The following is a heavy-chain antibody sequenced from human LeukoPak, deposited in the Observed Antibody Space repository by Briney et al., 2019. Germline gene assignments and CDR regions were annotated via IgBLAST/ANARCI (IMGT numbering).Heavy chain of an antibody. V-gene: IGHV5-51*01. CDR2: IYPGDSDT. J-gene: IGHJ4*02. CDR1: GYSFTGYW. D-gene: IGHD6-19*01. Sequence: GESLKISCRGSGYSFTGYWIGWVRQMPGKGLEWMGIIYPGDSDTRYTPSFQGQVTISADKSISTAYLQWSSLKASDTAMYYCARQVTGIAVRFDYWGQGTLVTVSS. CDR3: ARQVTGIAVRFDY.